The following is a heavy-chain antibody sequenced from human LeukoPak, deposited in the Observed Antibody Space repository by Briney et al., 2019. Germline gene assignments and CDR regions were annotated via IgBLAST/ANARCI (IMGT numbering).Heavy chain of an antibody. V-gene: IGHV4-34*01. Sequence: SETLSLTCAVYGGSFSGYYWRWIRQPPGKGLEWIGEINHSGSTNYNPSLKSRVTISVDTSKNQFSLKLSSVTAADTAVYYCAWLYCSGGSCYGYYYYYMDVWGKGTTVTVSS. J-gene: IGHJ6*03. CDR3: AWLYCSGGSCYGYYYYYMDV. D-gene: IGHD2-15*01. CDR2: INHSGST. CDR1: GGSFSGYY.